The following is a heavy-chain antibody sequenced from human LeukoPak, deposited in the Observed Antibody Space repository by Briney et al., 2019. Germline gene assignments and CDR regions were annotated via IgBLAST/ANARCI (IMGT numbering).Heavy chain of an antibody. Sequence: PGGSLRLSCAASGFTVSSNYMSWVRQAPGKGLEWVSGINWNGGSTGYADSVKGRFTISRDNAKNSLYLQMNSLRAEDTALYYCARAPGVEGGFDYWGQGTLVTVSS. V-gene: IGHV3-20*04. J-gene: IGHJ4*02. D-gene: IGHD1-26*01. CDR2: INWNGGST. CDR1: GFTVSSNY. CDR3: ARAPGVEGGFDY.